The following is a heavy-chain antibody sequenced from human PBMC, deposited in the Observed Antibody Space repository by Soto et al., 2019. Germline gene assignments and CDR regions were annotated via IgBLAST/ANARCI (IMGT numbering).Heavy chain of an antibody. D-gene: IGHD5-12*01. Sequence: QITLKESGPTLVKPTQTLTLTCTFSGFSLSTRGVGVGWIRQPPGKALEWLALIYWDDDKHYSPSLKSRLTITKDTSKNQVVLTLTNMDPVDTATYYCAHSTYSAYGFDFDYWGQGTLLTVSS. CDR1: GFSLSTRGVG. CDR2: IYWDDDK. V-gene: IGHV2-5*02. CDR3: AHSTYSAYGFDFDY. J-gene: IGHJ4*02.